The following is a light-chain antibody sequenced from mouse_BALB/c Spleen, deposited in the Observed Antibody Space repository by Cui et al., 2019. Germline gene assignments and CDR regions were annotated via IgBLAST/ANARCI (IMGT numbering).Light chain of an antibody. J-gene: IGKJ1*01. CDR1: SSVSY. V-gene: IGKV4-69*01. CDR2: ETS. CDR3: HQRSSYPWT. Sequence: QILLTQSPAIMSASPGDKVTMTCSASSSVSYRNGEQEKPGSWAKPWSDETSNLACGLPGRFSGSGYGTSYSLIISSMEAEDAATYYCHQRSSYPWTFGGGTKLEIK.